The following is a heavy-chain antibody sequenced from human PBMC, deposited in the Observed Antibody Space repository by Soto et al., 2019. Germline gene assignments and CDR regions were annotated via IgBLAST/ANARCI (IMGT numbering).Heavy chain of an antibody. Sequence: EVQLLESGGGLVKPGGSLRLSCAASGFTFSGYSITWVRQAPGKGVEWVSSISSSSSYIYFAVSLKGRFTISRDNAKYSLYLKMNSLRAEDTAVYYCARDGAGSYYDSTGPGWFDSWGQGTLVTVSS. D-gene: IGHD3-22*01. CDR1: GFTFSGYS. CDR2: ISSSSSYI. CDR3: ARDGAGSYYDSTGPGWFDS. V-gene: IGHV3-21*01. J-gene: IGHJ5*01.